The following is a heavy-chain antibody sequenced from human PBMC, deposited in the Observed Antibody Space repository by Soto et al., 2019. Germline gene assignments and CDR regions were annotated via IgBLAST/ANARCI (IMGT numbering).Heavy chain of an antibody. CDR1: GYTFTSYD. CDR2: MNPNSGNT. J-gene: IGHJ3*02. CDR3: ARMGITIFGVVIIENNAFDI. D-gene: IGHD3-3*01. Sequence: VASVKVSCKASGYTFTSYDINWVRQATGQGLEWMGWMNPNSGNTGYAQKFQGRVTMTRNTSISTAYMELSSLRDEDTAVYYCARMGITIFGVVIIENNAFDIWGQGTMVTVSS. V-gene: IGHV1-8*01.